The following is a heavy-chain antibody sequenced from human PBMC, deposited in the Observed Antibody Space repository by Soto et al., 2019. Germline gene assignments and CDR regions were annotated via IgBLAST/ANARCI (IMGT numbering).Heavy chain of an antibody. Sequence: VQLLESGGGLVQPGGSLRLSCAASGFTFSSYAMHWVRQAPGKGLEWVAVISYDGSNKYYADSVKGRFTISRDNSKNTLYLQMNSLRAEDTAVYYCARAGGWSEPKYYYYYGMDVWGQGTTVTVSS. CDR1: GFTFSSYA. D-gene: IGHD6-19*01. V-gene: IGHV3-30*01. CDR2: ISYDGSNK. CDR3: ARAGGWSEPKYYYYYGMDV. J-gene: IGHJ6*02.